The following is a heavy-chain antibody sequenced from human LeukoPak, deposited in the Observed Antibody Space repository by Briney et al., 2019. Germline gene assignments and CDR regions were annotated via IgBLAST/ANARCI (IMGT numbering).Heavy chain of an antibody. Sequence: GGSLRLSCTASGFTFGDYAMSWVRQAPGKGLEWVGFIRSKAYGGTTEYAASVKGRFTISRDDSKSIAYLQMNSLKTEDTAVYYCVRIAVVAAAMSDYWGQGNLVTVSS. D-gene: IGHD2-2*01. V-gene: IGHV3-49*04. J-gene: IGHJ4*02. CDR3: VRIAVVAAAMSDY. CDR1: GFTFGDYA. CDR2: IRSKAYGGTT.